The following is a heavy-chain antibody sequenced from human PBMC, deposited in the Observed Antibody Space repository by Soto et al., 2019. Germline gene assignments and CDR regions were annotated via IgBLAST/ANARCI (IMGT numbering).Heavy chain of an antibody. CDR1: GYNFDTYW. V-gene: IGHV5-10-1*01. CDR2: IDPIDSKT. CDR3: ARRIAAAGGYYYYAFDV. D-gene: IGHD6-13*01. Sequence: GESLKISCKGSGYNFDTYWINWVRQTPGKGLEWMGRIDPIDSKTKYSPSLEGHITISVDKTISTTYLQWSSLKASDTAIYYCARRIAAAGGYYYYAFDVWGQGTAVTVSS. J-gene: IGHJ6*02.